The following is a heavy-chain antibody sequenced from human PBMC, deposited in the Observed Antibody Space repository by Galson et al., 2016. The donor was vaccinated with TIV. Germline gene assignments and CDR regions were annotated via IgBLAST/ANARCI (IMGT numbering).Heavy chain of an antibody. Sequence: SLRLSCAASGFTFSHFGMHWVRQSPGKGLEWLAVILFVGSSQFYADSVEGRFAISRDNSKNTLYLQMNSLGAEDTALYYCAKSGDSRSIDSWGQGTLVIVSS. CDR1: GFTFSHFG. V-gene: IGHV3-30*18. CDR2: ILFVGSSQ. J-gene: IGHJ4*02. CDR3: AKSGDSRSIDS. D-gene: IGHD3-22*01.